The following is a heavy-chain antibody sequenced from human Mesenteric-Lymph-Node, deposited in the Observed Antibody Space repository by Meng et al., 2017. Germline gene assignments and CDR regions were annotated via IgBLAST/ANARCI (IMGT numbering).Heavy chain of an antibody. CDR1: GGSPSGYY. D-gene: IGHD3-10*01. J-gene: IGHJ4*02. V-gene: IGHV4-34*02. CDR3: ARGGATPMIIKY. CDR2: VYHNGVT. Sequence: QVQLKQWGAEVLKPSETLSLTCAVYGGSPSGYYWSWIRQPPGKGLEWMGEVYHNGVTKYSPSLRSRVVISIDTSKNQFSLNLRSVSAADTAMYYCARGGATPMIIKYWGPGTLVTVSS.